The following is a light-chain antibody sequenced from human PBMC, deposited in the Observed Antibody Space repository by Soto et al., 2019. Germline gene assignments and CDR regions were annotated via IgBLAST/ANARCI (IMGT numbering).Light chain of an antibody. V-gene: IGLV2-14*03. Sequence: QSVVTQPASVSGSPGQSDAISCAGTSSDVGGYNYVSWYQQHPGKAPKLMIYDVSNRPSGVSNRFSGSKSGNTASLTISGLQAEDEADYYCSSYTSSSLHVFGTGTKVTVL. J-gene: IGLJ1*01. CDR2: DVS. CDR1: SSDVGGYNY. CDR3: SSYTSSSLHV.